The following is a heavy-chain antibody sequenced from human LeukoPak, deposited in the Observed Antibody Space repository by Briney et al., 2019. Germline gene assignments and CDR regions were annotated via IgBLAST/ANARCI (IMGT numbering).Heavy chain of an antibody. CDR1: GFTFSGYS. CDR3: ASGYYDSSGYAY. V-gene: IGHV3-21*01. Sequence: GRSLRLSCAASGFTFSGYSMNWVCQSPGKGLGWVSFISSSSTYIYYADAVKGRFTTSRDSAKNSLYLQMTSLRAEDTAVYYCASGYYDSSGYAYWGQGTLVTVSS. CDR2: ISSSSTYI. J-gene: IGHJ4*02. D-gene: IGHD3-22*01.